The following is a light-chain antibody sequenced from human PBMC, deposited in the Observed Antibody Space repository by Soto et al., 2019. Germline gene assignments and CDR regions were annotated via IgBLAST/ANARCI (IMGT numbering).Light chain of an antibody. CDR3: SSYAGSNNRYV. CDR1: SSDVGGYNF. Sequence: QSALTQPPSASGSPGQSVTISCTGTSSDVGGYNFFSWYRQHPGKAPKLMIYEATKRPSGVPDRFSGSRSGKTAALTVSGLQAEDAADSYCSSYAGSNNRYVFGTGTKLAVL. J-gene: IGLJ1*01. V-gene: IGLV2-8*01. CDR2: EAT.